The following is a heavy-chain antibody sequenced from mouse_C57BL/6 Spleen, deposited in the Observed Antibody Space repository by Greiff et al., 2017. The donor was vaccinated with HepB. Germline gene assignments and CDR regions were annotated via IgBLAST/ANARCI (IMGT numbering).Heavy chain of an antibody. CDR2: INPGSGGT. D-gene: IGHD2-4*01. V-gene: IGHV1-54*01. Sequence: QVQLQQPGAELVKPGASVKVSCKASGYAFTNYLIEWVKQRPGQGLEWIGVINPGSGGTNYNEKFKGKATLTADKSSSTAYMQLSSLTSEDSAVYLCARGDDYDGFAWFAYWGQGTLVTVSA. J-gene: IGHJ3*01. CDR1: GYAFTNYL. CDR3: ARGDDYDGFAWFAY.